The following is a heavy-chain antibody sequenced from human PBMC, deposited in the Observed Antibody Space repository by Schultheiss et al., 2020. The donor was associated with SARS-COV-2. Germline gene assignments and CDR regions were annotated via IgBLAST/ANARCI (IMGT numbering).Heavy chain of an antibody. V-gene: IGHV5-51*01. Sequence: GESLKISCKGSGYSFTSYWIGWVRQMPGKGLEWMGIIYPGDSDTRYSPSFQGQVTISADKSISTAYLQWSSLKASDTAMYYCARDLGLDNFGLYYFGVDAWGQGTTVTVSS. CDR2: IYPGDSDT. CDR3: ARDLGLDNFGLYYFGVDA. J-gene: IGHJ6*02. CDR1: GYSFTSYW. D-gene: IGHD3-9*01.